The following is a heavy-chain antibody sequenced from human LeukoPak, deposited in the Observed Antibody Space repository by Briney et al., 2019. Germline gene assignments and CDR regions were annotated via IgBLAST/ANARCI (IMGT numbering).Heavy chain of an antibody. Sequence: SETLSLTCTVSGGSISSGSYHWSWIRQPPGKGLEWIGSIYHSGSTYYNPSLKSRVTISVDTSKNQFSLKLSSVTAADTAVYYCARGLFLTPEGTSYRDPSFDYWGQGTLVTVSS. CDR3: ARGLFLTPEGTSYRDPSFDY. V-gene: IGHV4-39*07. J-gene: IGHJ4*02. CDR2: IYHSGST. D-gene: IGHD1-26*01. CDR1: GGSISSGSYH.